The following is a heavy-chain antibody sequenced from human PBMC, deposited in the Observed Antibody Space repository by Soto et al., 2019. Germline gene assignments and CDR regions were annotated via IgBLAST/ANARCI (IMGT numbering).Heavy chain of an antibody. CDR2: IYYSGST. CDR1: GGSISSGDYY. V-gene: IGHV4-30-4*01. D-gene: IGHD1-26*01. Sequence: QVQLQELGPGLVKPSQTLSLTCTVSGGSISSGDYYWSWIRQPPGKGLEWIGYIYYSGSTYYNGSLKSRVTISVDTSKNQFSLRLSSVTAADTAVYYCATAVSGSNFDYWGQGTLVTVSS. J-gene: IGHJ4*02. CDR3: ATAVSGSNFDY.